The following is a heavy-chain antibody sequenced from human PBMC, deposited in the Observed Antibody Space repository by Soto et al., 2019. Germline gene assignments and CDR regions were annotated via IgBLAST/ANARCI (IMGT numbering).Heavy chain of an antibody. CDR3: ARGDTAMVIDY. Sequence: GGSLRLSCAASGFTFSIFWMHWVRQAPGKGLVWVSRINSAGTTTTYADSMKGRFTISRDNAKNTLYLQMNSLRAEDTAVYYCARGDTAMVIDYWGQGT. CDR1: GFTFSIFW. CDR2: INSAGTTT. D-gene: IGHD5-18*01. J-gene: IGHJ4*02. V-gene: IGHV3-74*01.